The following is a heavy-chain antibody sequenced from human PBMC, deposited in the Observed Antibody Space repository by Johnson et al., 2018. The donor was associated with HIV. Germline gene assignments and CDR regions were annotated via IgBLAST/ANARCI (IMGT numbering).Heavy chain of an antibody. V-gene: IGHV3-20*04. CDR2: INWNGGST. J-gene: IGHJ3*02. Sequence: VQVVESGGGLIQPGRSLRLSCAASGFTFDDYGMHWVRQAPGKGLEWVSGINWNGGSTGYADSVKGRFTISRDNAKNSLSLQMNSLRAEDTAVYYCARACRDGYTCDAFDIWGQGTMVTVSS. CDR1: GFTFDDYG. CDR3: ARACRDGYTCDAFDI. D-gene: IGHD5-24*01.